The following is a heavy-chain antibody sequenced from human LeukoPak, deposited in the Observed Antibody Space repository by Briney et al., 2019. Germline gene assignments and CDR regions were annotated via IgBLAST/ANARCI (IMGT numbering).Heavy chain of an antibody. CDR3: ARDSVITMVRGVIITRNWFDP. J-gene: IGHJ5*02. V-gene: IGHV1-24*01. D-gene: IGHD3-10*01. Sequence: ASVKVSCKVSGYTLTELSMHWVRQAPGKGLEWMGGFDPEDGETIYAQKFQGRVTMTEDTSTDAAYMELSSLRSEDTAVYYCARDSVITMVRGVIITRNWFDPWGQGTLVTVSS. CDR2: FDPEDGET. CDR1: GYTLTELS.